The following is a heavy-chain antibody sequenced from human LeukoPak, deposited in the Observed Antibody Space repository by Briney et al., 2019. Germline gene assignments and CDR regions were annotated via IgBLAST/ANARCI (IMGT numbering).Heavy chain of an antibody. CDR1: RFTFSSYW. CDR3: AGDPSGRVCDY. D-gene: IGHD3-10*01. J-gene: IGHJ4*02. Sequence: GGSLRLSCAASRFTFSSYWMHWVRQAPGKGLVWVSRINSDGSSTSYADSVKGRFSISRDNAKNTLYLQMNSLRAEDTAVYYCAGDPSGRVCDYWGQGTLVTVSS. V-gene: IGHV3-74*01. CDR2: INSDGSST.